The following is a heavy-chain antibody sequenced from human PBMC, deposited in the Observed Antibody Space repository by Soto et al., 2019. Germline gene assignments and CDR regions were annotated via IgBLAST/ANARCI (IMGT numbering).Heavy chain of an antibody. J-gene: IGHJ4*02. D-gene: IGHD3-9*01. V-gene: IGHV3-23*01. CDR3: ARDVGLDSDDFFAY. CDR1: GFTFSSYG. Sequence: GGSLRLSCTASGFTFSSYGMGWVRQAPGKGLQWVSTIRGDGGQTHYTDSVKGRFSISRDNSKNTVYLQMDPLRAEDTAMYFCARDVGLDSDDFFAYWGQGTQVTVSS. CDR2: IRGDGGQT.